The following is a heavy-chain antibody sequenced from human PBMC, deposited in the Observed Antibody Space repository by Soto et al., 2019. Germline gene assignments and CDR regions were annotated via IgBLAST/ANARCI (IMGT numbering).Heavy chain of an antibody. V-gene: IGHV4-59*08. Sequence: QVQLQESGPGLVKPSETLSLTCTVSGGSISSYYWSWIRQPPGKGLEWIGYIYYSGSTNYNPSLTTRVTISVDTSKSQFSLTLSSVTAADTAVYYCARVGWSPYYWGQGTLVTVS. CDR3: ARVGWSPYY. J-gene: IGHJ4*02. D-gene: IGHD3-3*01. CDR1: GGSISSYY. CDR2: IYYSGST.